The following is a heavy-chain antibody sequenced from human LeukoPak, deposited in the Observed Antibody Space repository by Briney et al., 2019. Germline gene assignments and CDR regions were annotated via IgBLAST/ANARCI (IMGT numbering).Heavy chain of an antibody. J-gene: IGHJ4*02. D-gene: IGHD3-16*01. CDR1: GFIFTEHW. Sequence: PGGSLRLSCVASGFIFTEHWMSWVRQAPGKGLDWVANIKEDESAKFYADSVRGRFTISRDNAKNSVYLEMNNLRVEDTAVYYCARAVDVADYWGRGTLVTVSS. V-gene: IGHV3-7*01. CDR2: IKEDESAK. CDR3: ARAVDVADY.